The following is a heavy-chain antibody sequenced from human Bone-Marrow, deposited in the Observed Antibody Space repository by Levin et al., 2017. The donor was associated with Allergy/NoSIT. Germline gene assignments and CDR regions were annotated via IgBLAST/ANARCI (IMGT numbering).Heavy chain of an antibody. CDR2: IKYDGTEV. CDR1: GFVFHAYW. V-gene: IGHV3-7*01. D-gene: IGHD2-2*02. J-gene: IGHJ4*02. CDR3: ARAIQGDY. Sequence: GESLKISCTSSGFVFHAYWMTWVRQAPGKGLEWVANIKYDGTEVYYVDSVKGRFTVSRDNATNSVNLQMNNLRVDDTAVYYCARAIQGDYWGRGTLVTVSS.